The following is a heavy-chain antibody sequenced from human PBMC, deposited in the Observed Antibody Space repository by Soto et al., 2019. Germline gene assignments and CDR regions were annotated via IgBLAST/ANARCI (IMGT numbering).Heavy chain of an antibody. Sequence: ASVKVSCKASGGTFSSYAISWVRQAPGQGLEWMGGIIPIFGTANYAQKFQGRVTITADESTSTAYMELSSLRSEDTAVYYCARNLQLVGDDWYFDLWGRGTLVTVSS. D-gene: IGHD6-13*01. CDR3: ARNLQLVGDDWYFDL. CDR2: IIPIFGTA. J-gene: IGHJ2*01. CDR1: GGTFSSYA. V-gene: IGHV1-69*13.